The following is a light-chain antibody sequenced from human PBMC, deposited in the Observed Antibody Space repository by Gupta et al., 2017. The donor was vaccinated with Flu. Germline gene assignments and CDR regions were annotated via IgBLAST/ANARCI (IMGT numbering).Light chain of an antibody. Sequence: EIVFTQSPGTLSLSPGERATLSCRASQTVSSSYLAWYQHKPGQAPRLLIYGASSRATGVPDRFSGSGSGTDFTLTISRLEPEDFAVYYCQQDGSSPLTFGQGTKVEIK. CDR1: QTVSSSY. CDR3: QQDGSSPLT. CDR2: GAS. V-gene: IGKV3-20*01. J-gene: IGKJ1*01.